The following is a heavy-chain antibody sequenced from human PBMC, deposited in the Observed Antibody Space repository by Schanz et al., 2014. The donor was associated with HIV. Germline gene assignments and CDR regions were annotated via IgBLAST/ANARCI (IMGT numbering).Heavy chain of an antibody. CDR3: VRAGGELGGYYYGLDV. J-gene: IGHJ6*02. D-gene: IGHD3-16*01. V-gene: IGHV3-30*03. CDR1: GFTFSAYG. Sequence: QIQLVESGGGVVQPGRSLRLSCAASGFTFSAYGFHWVRQAPGKGLEWVAVISYDGGNKYYADSVKGRFTVSRDNAKNSLHLQMNTLRVEDTAVYYCVRAGGELGGYYYGLDVWGQGTTVSVSS. CDR2: ISYDGGNK.